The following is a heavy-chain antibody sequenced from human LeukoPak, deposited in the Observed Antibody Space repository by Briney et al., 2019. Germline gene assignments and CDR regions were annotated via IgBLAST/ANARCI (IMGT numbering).Heavy chain of an antibody. D-gene: IGHD5-12*01. J-gene: IGHJ4*02. Sequence: ASVKVSCKASGYTFTSYDINWVRQATGQGLEWMGWMNPNSGNTGYAQKLQGRVTMTTDTSTSTAYMELRSLRSDDTAVYYCARGSWLRPYYFDYWGQGTLVTVSS. V-gene: IGHV1-8*01. CDR1: GYTFTSYD. CDR2: MNPNSGNT. CDR3: ARGSWLRPYYFDY.